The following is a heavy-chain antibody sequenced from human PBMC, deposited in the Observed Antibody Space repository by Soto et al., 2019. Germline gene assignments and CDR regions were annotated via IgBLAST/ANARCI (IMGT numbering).Heavy chain of an antibody. Sequence: SVKVSCKASGFTFTSSAMQWVRQARGQRLEWIGWIVVGSGNTNYAQKFQERVTITRDMSTSTAYMELSSLRSEDTAVYYCAADWFVGVAPANWFDPWGQGTLVTVSS. CDR2: IVVGSGNT. D-gene: IGHD2-2*01. V-gene: IGHV1-58*02. CDR1: GFTFTSSA. CDR3: AADWFVGVAPANWFDP. J-gene: IGHJ5*02.